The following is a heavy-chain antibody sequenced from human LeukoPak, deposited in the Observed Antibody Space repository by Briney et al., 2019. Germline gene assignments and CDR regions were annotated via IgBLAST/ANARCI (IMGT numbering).Heavy chain of an antibody. D-gene: IGHD5-12*01. CDR3: ARRIIVATIDH. CDR1: GGSISSSNYY. V-gene: IGHV4-39*01. Sequence: ASETLSLTCTVSGGSISSSNYYWAWIRQPPGKGLEWIGSIYYSGSTYYNPSLKSRVTISADTSKNQFSLKLSSVTAADTAVYYCARRIIVATIDHWGQGTLVTVSS. J-gene: IGHJ4*02. CDR2: IYYSGST.